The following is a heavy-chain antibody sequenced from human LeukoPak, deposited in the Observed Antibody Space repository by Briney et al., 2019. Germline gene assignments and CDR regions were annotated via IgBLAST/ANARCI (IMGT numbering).Heavy chain of an antibody. V-gene: IGHV1-18*01. CDR1: GYTFTSYG. Sequence: APVKVSCKASGYTFTSYGISWVRQAPGQGLEWMGWISAYNGNTNYAQKLRGRVTMTTDTSTSTAYMELRSLRSDDTAVYYCATGALCSGGSCYLIPHDYWGQGTLVTVSS. CDR3: ATGALCSGGSCYLIPHDY. D-gene: IGHD2-15*01. J-gene: IGHJ4*02. CDR2: ISAYNGNT.